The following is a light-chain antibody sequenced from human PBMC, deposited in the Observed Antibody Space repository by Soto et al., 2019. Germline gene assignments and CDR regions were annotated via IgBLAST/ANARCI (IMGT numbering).Light chain of an antibody. J-gene: IGLJ2*01. V-gene: IGLV2-23*01. CDR3: CSYAGSSTFV. CDR1: SSDVGSYNL. CDR2: EGS. Sequence: QSALTQPASVSGSPGQSIAISCTGTSSDVGSYNLVSWYQQHPGKAPKLVIYEGSKRPSGVSNRFSGSKSDNTASLTISGLQAGDEADYYCCSYAGSSTFVFGGGTKLTVL.